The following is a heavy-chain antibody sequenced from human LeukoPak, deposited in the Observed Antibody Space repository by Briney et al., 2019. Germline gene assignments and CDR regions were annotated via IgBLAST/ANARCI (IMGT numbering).Heavy chain of an antibody. V-gene: IGHV4-59*08. CDR3: ALSYNYGLEHFHH. J-gene: IGHJ1*01. D-gene: IGHD5-18*01. CDR2: IYYSGST. CDR1: GGSISSYY. Sequence: SETLSLTCTVSGGSISSYYWSWIRQPPGKGLEWIGYIYYSGSTNYNPSLKSRVTISVDTSKNQFSLKLSSVTAADTAVYYCALSYNYGLEHFHHWGQGTLVTVSS.